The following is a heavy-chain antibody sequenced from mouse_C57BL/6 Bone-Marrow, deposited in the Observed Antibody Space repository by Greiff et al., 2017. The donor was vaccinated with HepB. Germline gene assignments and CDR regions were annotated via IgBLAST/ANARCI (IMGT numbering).Heavy chain of an antibody. Sequence: EVNVVESGGGLVKPGGSLKLSCAASGFTFSSYAMSWVRQTPEKRLEWVATISDGGSYTYYPDNVKGRFTISRDNAKNNLYLQMSHLKSEDTAMYYCARLYDYDPAWFAYWGQGTLVTVSA. D-gene: IGHD2-4*01. CDR1: GFTFSSYA. J-gene: IGHJ3*01. V-gene: IGHV5-4*03. CDR2: ISDGGSYT. CDR3: ARLYDYDPAWFAY.